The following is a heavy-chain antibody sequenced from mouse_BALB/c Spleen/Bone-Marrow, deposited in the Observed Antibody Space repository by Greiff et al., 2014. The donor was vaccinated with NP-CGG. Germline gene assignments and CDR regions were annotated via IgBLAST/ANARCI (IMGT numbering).Heavy chain of an antibody. D-gene: IGHD1-1*01. J-gene: IGHJ3*01. CDR1: CFNIKDTY. CDR3: AAYYYGSSQFAY. V-gene: IGHV14-3*02. CDR2: IDPANGNT. Sequence: VQLQQSGAELVKPGASVKLSCTASCFNIKDTYMHWVKPRPEQGLEWIGRIDPANGNTKYDPKFQGKATITADTSSNTAYLQLSSLASEDTAVYYCAAYYYGSSQFAYWGQGTLVTVSA.